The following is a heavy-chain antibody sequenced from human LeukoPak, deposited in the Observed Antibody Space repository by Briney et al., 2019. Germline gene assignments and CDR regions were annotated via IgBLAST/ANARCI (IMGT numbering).Heavy chain of an antibody. V-gene: IGHV3-30*18. J-gene: IGHJ4*02. CDR3: AKDPIVVVTAIPYFDY. Sequence: GGSLRLSCAASGFTFSTYGMHWVRQAPGKGLEWVTFISFDGSNKYYGDSVKGRFTISRDNSKNTLYLQMNSLRAEDTAVYYCAKDPIVVVTAIPYFDYWGQGTLVTVSS. CDR1: GFTFSTYG. D-gene: IGHD2-21*02. CDR2: ISFDGSNK.